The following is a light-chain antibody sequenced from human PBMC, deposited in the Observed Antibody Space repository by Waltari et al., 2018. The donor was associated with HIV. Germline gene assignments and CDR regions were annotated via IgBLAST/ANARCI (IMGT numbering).Light chain of an antibody. CDR1: SSDVGGYNY. CDR2: EVS. J-gene: IGLJ1*01. Sequence: QSALTQPPSASGSPGQSVTISCTGTSSDVGGYNYVPWYQHHPGKAPRPMIYEVSKRPSGVPDRCSGSKSGNTASLTVSGLQAEDEADYYCNSYVGSNNYIFGTGTKVTVL. V-gene: IGLV2-8*01. CDR3: NSYVGSNNYI.